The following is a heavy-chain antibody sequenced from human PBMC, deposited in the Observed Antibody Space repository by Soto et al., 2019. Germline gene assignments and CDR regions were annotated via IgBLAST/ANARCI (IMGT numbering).Heavy chain of an antibody. J-gene: IGHJ6*02. CDR1: GGSISSSNW. CDR3: ASCSSWRENYYYGMDV. Sequence: PSETLSLTCAVSGGSISSSNWWSWVRQPPGKGLEWIGEIYHSGSTNYNPSLKSRVTISVDKSKNQFSLKLSSVTAADTAVYYCASCSSWRENYYYGMDVWGQGTTVTVSS. V-gene: IGHV4-4*02. CDR2: IYHSGST. D-gene: IGHD6-13*01.